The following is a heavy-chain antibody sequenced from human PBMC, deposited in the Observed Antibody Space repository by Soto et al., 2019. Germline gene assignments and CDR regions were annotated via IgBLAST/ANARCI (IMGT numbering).Heavy chain of an antibody. CDR1: GFSLSTSGVG. J-gene: IGHJ4*02. Sequence: QITLKESGPPLVKPTQTLTLTCTFSGFSLSTSGVGVGWIRQPPGKALEWLAVIYWDDDKRYSTSLKSRLTITKDTSKNQVVLTLTNVDTVDTATYYCARGGWTTYYSPFFDYWGQGTLVTVSS. CDR2: IYWDDDK. CDR3: ARGGWTTYYSPFFDY. V-gene: IGHV2-5*02. D-gene: IGHD3-10*01.